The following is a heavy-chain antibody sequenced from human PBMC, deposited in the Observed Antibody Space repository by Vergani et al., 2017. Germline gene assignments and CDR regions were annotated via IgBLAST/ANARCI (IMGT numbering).Heavy chain of an antibody. CDR3: ARYSGSYELKRFDC. CDR2: IYYSGST. Sequence: QLQLQESGPGLVKPSETLSLTCTVSGGSLSSSSYYWGWIRQPPGKGLEWIGSIYYSGSTYYNPSLKSRVTISVDTSTNQFALKLSSVTAADTAVYYCARYSGSYELKRFDCWGQGTLVTVSS. V-gene: IGHV4-39*01. D-gene: IGHD1-26*01. J-gene: IGHJ4*02. CDR1: GGSLSSSSYY.